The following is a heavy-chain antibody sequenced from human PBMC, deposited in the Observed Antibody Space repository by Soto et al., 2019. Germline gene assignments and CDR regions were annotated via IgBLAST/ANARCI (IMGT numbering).Heavy chain of an antibody. CDR2: INPNSGGT. CDR3: ARAYYYDSSGYLSLDYYSGMDV. V-gene: IGHV1-2*04. D-gene: IGHD3-22*01. CDR1: GYTFTGYY. J-gene: IGHJ6*02. Sequence: VASVKVSCKASGYTFTGYYMHWVRQAPGQGLEWMGWINPNSGGTNYEQKFQGWVTMTRDTSISTAYMELSRLRSDDTAVYYCARAYYYDSSGYLSLDYYSGMDVWGQGTTVTVSS.